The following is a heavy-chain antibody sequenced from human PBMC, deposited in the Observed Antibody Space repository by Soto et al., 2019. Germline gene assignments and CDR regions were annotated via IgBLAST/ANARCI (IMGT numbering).Heavy chain of an antibody. Sequence: QMRLVQSGPEVRRPGASVKVSCKASGFSFSRSAVHWVRQARGQGLEWIGWIVGFSGNTNYAQRVHQRLSFTRDLSTSTVYMDLHNLTSDDTAIYFCAADNSGYLDYAFDTWGQGTAVIVSS. D-gene: IGHD3-22*01. CDR2: IVGFSGNT. J-gene: IGHJ3*02. V-gene: IGHV1-58*01. CDR1: GFSFSRSA. CDR3: AADNSGYLDYAFDT.